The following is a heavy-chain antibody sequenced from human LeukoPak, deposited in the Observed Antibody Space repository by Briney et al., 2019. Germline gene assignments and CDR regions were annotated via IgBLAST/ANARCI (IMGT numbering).Heavy chain of an antibody. Sequence: GGSLRLSCAASGFTFSSYSMNWVRQAPGKGLGWVSSISSSSSYIYYADSVKGRFTISRDNAKNSLYLQMNSLRAEDTAVYYCARDLAGDYGMDVWGQGTTVTVSS. CDR3: ARDLAGDYGMDV. CDR2: ISSSSSYI. CDR1: GFTFSSYS. D-gene: IGHD3-16*01. J-gene: IGHJ6*02. V-gene: IGHV3-21*01.